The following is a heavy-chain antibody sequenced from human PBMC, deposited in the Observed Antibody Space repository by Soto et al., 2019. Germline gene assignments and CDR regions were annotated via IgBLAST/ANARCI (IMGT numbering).Heavy chain of an antibody. CDR2: ISAYNGNT. D-gene: IGHD2-15*01. Sequence: ASVKVSCKASGYTFTSYGISWVRQAPGQGLEWIGWISAYNGNTNYAQKLQGRVTMTTDTSTSTAYMELRSLRSDDTDVYYCARDLLSLGLYYYGMDVWGQGTTVTVS. J-gene: IGHJ6*02. CDR3: ARDLLSLGLYYYGMDV. CDR1: GYTFTSYG. V-gene: IGHV1-18*04.